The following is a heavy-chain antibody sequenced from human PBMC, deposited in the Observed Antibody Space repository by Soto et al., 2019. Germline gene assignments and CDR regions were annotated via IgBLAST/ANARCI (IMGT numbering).Heavy chain of an antibody. J-gene: IGHJ4*02. CDR1: GGSISSSSYY. D-gene: IGHD2-15*01. V-gene: IGHV4-39*01. CDR2: IYYSGST. Sequence: SETLSLTCTVSGGSISSSSYYWGWIRQPPGKGLEWIGSIYYSGSTYYNPSLKSRVTISVDTSKNQFSLKLSSVTAADTAVYYCARHTPAISISDFRGQRTPVTVSS. CDR3: ARHTPAISISDF.